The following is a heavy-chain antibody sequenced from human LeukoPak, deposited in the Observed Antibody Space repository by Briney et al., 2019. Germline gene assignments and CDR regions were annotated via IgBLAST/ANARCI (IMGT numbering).Heavy chain of an antibody. CDR1: GFTFDDYA. D-gene: IGHD5-18*01. Sequence: GGSLRLSCAASGFTFDDYAVHWVRQAPGKGLEWVSGLTWNGGTIGYADSVKGGFTISRDNAKNSLYLQMNNLRAEDTALYYCARLNRGYCYGATCYVEPGAGQWGQGTLVTVSS. CDR3: ARLNRGYCYGATCYVEPGAGQ. J-gene: IGHJ4*02. CDR2: LTWNGGTI. V-gene: IGHV3-9*01.